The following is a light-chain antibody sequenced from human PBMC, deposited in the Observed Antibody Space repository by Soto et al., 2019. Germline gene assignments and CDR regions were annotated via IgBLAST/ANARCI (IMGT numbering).Light chain of an antibody. J-gene: IGKJ1*01. CDR2: AAS. CDR1: QSVRNN. CDR3: QQYHQRPPWT. V-gene: IGKV3-15*01. Sequence: EILMTQCPATRCVAPGERYRRSWMASQSVRNNLAWYQPKPGLPHMLIIYAASTRATGIPARFSGNGSETEFTPTIDSLQSEHYAPHYCQQYHQRPPWTVRPGTQVEIK.